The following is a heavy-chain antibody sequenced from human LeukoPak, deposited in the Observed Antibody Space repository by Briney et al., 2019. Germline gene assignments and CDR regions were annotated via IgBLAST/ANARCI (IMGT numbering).Heavy chain of an antibody. J-gene: IGHJ4*02. Sequence: GGSLRLSCAASGFTFSDYYMSWIRQAPGKGLEWISYITSSGSTIYYADSVKGRFTISRDNAKDSLYLQMNSLRAEDTAVYYCARGAATVTAIFDYWGQGTLVTVSS. D-gene: IGHD4-17*01. CDR3: ARGAATVTAIFDY. CDR2: ITSSGSTI. CDR1: GFTFSDYY. V-gene: IGHV3-11*01.